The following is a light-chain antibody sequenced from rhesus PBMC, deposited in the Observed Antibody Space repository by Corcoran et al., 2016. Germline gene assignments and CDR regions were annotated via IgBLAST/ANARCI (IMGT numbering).Light chain of an antibody. CDR3: LQRNSYPWT. Sequence: DIQMTQSPSSLSASAGDTGTITCRASQGISSYLNWFQQKPGKAPKLLIYDASSLESGVPSRFSGSGPGTAFTIPISSLLPEEFAASYCLQRNSYPWTFGQGTKVESK. CDR1: QGISSY. J-gene: IGKJ1*01. V-gene: IGKV1-28*01. CDR2: DAS.